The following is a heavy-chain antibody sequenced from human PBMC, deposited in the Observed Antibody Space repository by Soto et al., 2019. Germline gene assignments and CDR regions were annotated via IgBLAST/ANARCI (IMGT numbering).Heavy chain of an antibody. CDR2: INPNSGGT. CDR1: GYTFTGYY. V-gene: IGHV1-2*04. Sequence: ASVKVSCKASGYTFTGYYMHWVRQAPGQGLEWKGWINPNSGGTNYAQKFQGWVTMTRDTSISTAYMELSSLSSDDTAVYYCARGGTVVTDAFDIWGQGTMVTVSS. CDR3: ARGGTVVTDAFDI. J-gene: IGHJ3*02. D-gene: IGHD2-15*01.